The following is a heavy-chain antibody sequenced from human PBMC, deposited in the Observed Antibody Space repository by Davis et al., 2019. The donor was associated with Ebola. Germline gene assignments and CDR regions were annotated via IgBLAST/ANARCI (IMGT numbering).Heavy chain of an antibody. V-gene: IGHV4-39*01. CDR1: GGSISSSYYY. CDR3: ARQIGGSGYYFQFDY. CDR2: INHSGST. J-gene: IGHJ4*02. Sequence: SETLSLTCTVSGGSISSSYYYWGWIRQPPGKGLEWIGEINHSGSTNYNPSLKSRVTISVDTSKNQFSLKLSSVTAADTAVYYCARQIGGSGYYFQFDYWGQGTLVTVSS. D-gene: IGHD3-22*01.